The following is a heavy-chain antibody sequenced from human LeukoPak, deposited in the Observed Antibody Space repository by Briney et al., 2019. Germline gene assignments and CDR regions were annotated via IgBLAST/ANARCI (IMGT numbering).Heavy chain of an antibody. J-gene: IGHJ4*02. CDR3: AKDSMVRGVLDY. D-gene: IGHD3-10*01. Sequence: GSLRLSCAASGFTFSSYAMSWVRQAPGKGLEWVSAISGSGGSTYYADSVKGRFTISRDNSKNTLYLQMNSLRAEDTAVYYCAKDSMVRGVLDYWGQGTLVTVSS. CDR1: GFTFSSYA. V-gene: IGHV3-23*01. CDR2: ISGSGGST.